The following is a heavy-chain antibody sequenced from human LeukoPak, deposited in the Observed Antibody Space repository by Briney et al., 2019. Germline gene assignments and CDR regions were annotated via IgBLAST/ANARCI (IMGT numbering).Heavy chain of an antibody. V-gene: IGHV4-4*02. D-gene: IGHD3-10*01. J-gene: IGHJ3*02. CDR3: ARDKRWFGELLGNAFDI. CDR2: IYHSGST. CDR1: GGSISSSNW. Sequence: SGTLSLTCAVSGGSISSSNWWSWVRQPPGKGLEWIGEIYHSGSTNYNPSLKSRVTISVDKSKNQFSLKLSSVTAADTAVYYCARDKRWFGELLGNAFDIWGQGTMVTVSS.